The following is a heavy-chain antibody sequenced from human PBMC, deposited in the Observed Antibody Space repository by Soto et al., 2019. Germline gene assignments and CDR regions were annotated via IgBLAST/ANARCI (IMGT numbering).Heavy chain of an antibody. Sequence: DVQLVESGGGLVRPGESLRLSCTASGFTFNNKWMHWVRQAPGKGLVWLSRIDGAAATTNYVDSVKGRFTISRDTAKNIVFLRVNGLTDEDTAVYYCARGGAMGVDYWGQGTLVTVSS. J-gene: IGHJ4*02. D-gene: IGHD1-26*01. CDR3: ARGGAMGVDY. CDR2: IDGAAATT. V-gene: IGHV3-74*01. CDR1: GFTFNNKW.